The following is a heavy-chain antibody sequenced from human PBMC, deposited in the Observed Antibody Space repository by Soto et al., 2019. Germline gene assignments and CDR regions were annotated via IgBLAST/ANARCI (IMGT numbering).Heavy chain of an antibody. J-gene: IGHJ4*02. V-gene: IGHV4-39*01. CDR1: GASINSNDYY. CDR3: GKVLVGATGHTDSDS. CDR2: IDYSGVT. Sequence: ETLSPTCRVSGASINSNDYYWGWIREPPGKGLEWIGNIDYSGVTYYNPSLKSRVTVSKDTSKNQFSLKLTSVTAADTALYYCGKVLVGATGHTDSDSWGQGTLVTVYS. D-gene: IGHD2-15*01.